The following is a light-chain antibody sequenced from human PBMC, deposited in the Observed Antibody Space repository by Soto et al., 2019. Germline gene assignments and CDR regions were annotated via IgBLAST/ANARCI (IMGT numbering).Light chain of an antibody. V-gene: IGLV2-8*01. J-gene: IGLJ1*01. CDR1: SSDVGGSKY. CDR3: FSYADTNNFV. CDR2: EVN. Sequence: QSVRTQPPSASVSPGQSVSISCSGGSSDVGGSKYVSWYQVKPGKAPKLIIYEVNRRPEGAPYRFSGSKSGNTASLTVSGLQAEDEGDYYCFSYADTNNFVFGSGTKVTVL.